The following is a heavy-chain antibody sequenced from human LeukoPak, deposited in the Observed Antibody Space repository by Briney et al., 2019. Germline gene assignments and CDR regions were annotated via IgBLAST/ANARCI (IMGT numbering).Heavy chain of an antibody. CDR1: GGSISSYY. CDR3: ARRGRNSSGWQDYL. Sequence: SETLSLTCTVSGGSISSYYWSWIRQPPGKGLEWIANIYHTGSTNYNPSLSSRVTISIDTAKNQFSLKLTSVTAADAAVYYCARRGRNSSGWQDYLWGQGTLVTVSS. V-gene: IGHV4-59*01. J-gene: IGHJ4*02. CDR2: IYHTGST. D-gene: IGHD6-25*01.